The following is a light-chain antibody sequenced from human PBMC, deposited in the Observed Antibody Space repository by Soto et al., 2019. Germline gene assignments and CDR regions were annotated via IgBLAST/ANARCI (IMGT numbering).Light chain of an antibody. Sequence: EIVLTQSPGTLSLSPGERATLSCRASQSVSSSYLAWYQQKPDQAPRLLIYGASSRGTGLPDRFSGSGSGTVCPLTMSRLEPEDFAVYDVQRYGGSPLTFGGGTKLEIK. CDR2: GAS. J-gene: IGKJ4*01. CDR1: QSVSSSY. V-gene: IGKV3-20*01. CDR3: QRYGGSPLT.